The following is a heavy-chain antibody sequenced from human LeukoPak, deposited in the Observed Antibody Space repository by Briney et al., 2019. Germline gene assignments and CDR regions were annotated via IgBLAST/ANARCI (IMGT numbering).Heavy chain of an antibody. CDR2: ISSVGSDK. V-gene: IGHV3-30*18. D-gene: IGHD6-19*01. Sequence: GGSLRLSCAASGFTFSSYTMSWVRQAPGKGLEWVAIISSVGSDKYYADSVKGRFTISRDNSKNTQYLQMNSLRAEDTAVYYCAKDGPGFSGWADYWGQGTLVTVSS. J-gene: IGHJ4*02. CDR3: AKDGPGFSGWADY. CDR1: GFTFSSYT.